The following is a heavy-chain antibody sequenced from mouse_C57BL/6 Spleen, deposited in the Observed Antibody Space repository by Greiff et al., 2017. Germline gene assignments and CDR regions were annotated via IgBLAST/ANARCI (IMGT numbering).Heavy chain of an antibody. CDR2: IHPNSGST. Sequence: VQLQQPGAELVKPGASVKLSCKASGYTFTSYWMHWVKQRPGQGLEWIGMIHPNSGSTNYNEKFKSKATLTVDKSSSTAYMQLSSLTSEDSAVYYCAREDYGSSAKYFDVWGTGTTVTVSS. D-gene: IGHD1-1*01. CDR3: AREDYGSSAKYFDV. J-gene: IGHJ1*03. CDR1: GYTFTSYW. V-gene: IGHV1-64*01.